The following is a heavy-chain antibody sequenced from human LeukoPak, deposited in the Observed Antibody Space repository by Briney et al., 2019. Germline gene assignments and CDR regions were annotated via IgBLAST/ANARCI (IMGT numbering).Heavy chain of an antibody. CDR2: IYGSGST. CDR3: ARVHCNGLGLSSYFDY. J-gene: IGHJ4*02. D-gene: IGHD3-10*01. CDR1: GCSISSYY. V-gene: IGHV4-59*01. Sequence: SETLSLTCTGSGCSISSYYWSWIRQPPGNGLEWIGDIYGSGSTNYNPSLMTRVIISLNTSKNQVSLHLNAVTAADTAVYYFARVHCNGLGLSSYFDYWGQGTLVTVSS.